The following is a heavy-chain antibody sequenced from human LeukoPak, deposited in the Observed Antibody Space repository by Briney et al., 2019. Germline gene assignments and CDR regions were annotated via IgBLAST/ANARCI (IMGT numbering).Heavy chain of an antibody. CDR1: GGSISSSSYY. CDR2: IYYSGST. V-gene: IGHV4-39*01. D-gene: IGHD6-19*01. J-gene: IGHJ4*02. Sequence: SETLSLTCTVSGGSISSSSYYWGWIRQPPGKGLEWIGSIYYSGSTYHNPSLKSRVTISVDTSKNQFSLKLSSVTAADTAVYYCARLGRLSGWYASYWGQGTLVTVSS. CDR3: ARLGRLSGWYASY.